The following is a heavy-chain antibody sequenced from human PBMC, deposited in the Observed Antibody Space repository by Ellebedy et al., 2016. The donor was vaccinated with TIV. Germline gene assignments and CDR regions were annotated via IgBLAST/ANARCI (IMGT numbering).Heavy chain of an antibody. CDR1: GGTFSSYA. CDR3: ARTLAGDYDSSGYYLY. Sequence: SVKVSCXASGGTFSSYAISWVRQAPGQGLEWMGGIIPIFGTANYAQKFQGRVTITADESTSTAYMELSSLRSEDTAVYYCARTLAGDYDSSGYYLYWGQGTLVTVSS. CDR2: IIPIFGTA. V-gene: IGHV1-69*13. J-gene: IGHJ4*02. D-gene: IGHD3-22*01.